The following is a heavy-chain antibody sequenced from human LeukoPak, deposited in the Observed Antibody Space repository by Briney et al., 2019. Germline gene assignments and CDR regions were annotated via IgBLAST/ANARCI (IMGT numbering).Heavy chain of an antibody. J-gene: IGHJ3*02. Sequence: HPGGSLRLSCAASGFTVSSNYMSWVRQAPGKGLEWVSVIYSGGSTYYADSVKGRFTISRDNSKNTLYLQMNSLRAEDTAVYYCARDLYDTIVSDAFDIWGQGTMVTVSS. CDR1: GFTVSSNY. V-gene: IGHV3-53*01. CDR2: IYSGGST. D-gene: IGHD3-10*01. CDR3: ARDLYDTIVSDAFDI.